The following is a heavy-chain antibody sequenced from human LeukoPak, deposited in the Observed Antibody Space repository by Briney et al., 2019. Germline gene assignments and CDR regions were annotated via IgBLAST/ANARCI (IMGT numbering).Heavy chain of an antibody. D-gene: IGHD6-19*01. V-gene: IGHV4-38-2*01. Sequence: SETLSLNCAVSGFSISGGYYWAWIRQPPGKGLEWIGSVYHNGNTLFNTSLKSRVTLSVDSSKNQFSLRLSSVTAADTARYYCARNEGIVVAGTWFDSWGQGTLVFVSS. CDR2: VYHNGNT. CDR1: GFSISGGYY. J-gene: IGHJ1*01. CDR3: ARNEGIVVAGTWFDS.